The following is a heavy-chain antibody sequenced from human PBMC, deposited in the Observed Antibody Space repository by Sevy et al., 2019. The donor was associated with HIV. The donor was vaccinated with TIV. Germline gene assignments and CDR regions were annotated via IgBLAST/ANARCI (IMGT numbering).Heavy chain of an antibody. CDR3: AKAGYYYDSSGYNWFDP. CDR2: IHPDGSIT. Sequence: GESLKISCTASGFISSPYWMHWVRQAPGKGLVWLSRIHPDGSITSYADAVKGRFTISRDNAKNTLYLQMNSLRAEDTAVYYCAKAGYYYDSSGYNWFDPWGQGTLVTVSS. D-gene: IGHD3-22*01. J-gene: IGHJ5*02. CDR1: GFISSPYW. V-gene: IGHV3-74*01.